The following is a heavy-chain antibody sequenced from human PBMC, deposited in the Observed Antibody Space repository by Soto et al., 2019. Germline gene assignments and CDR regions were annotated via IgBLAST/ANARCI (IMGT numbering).Heavy chain of an antibody. J-gene: IGHJ3*02. CDR2: IIPILGIA. CDR1: GGTFSSYT. Sequence: QVQLVQSGAEVKKPGSSVKVSCKASGGTFSSYTISWVRQAPGQGLEWMGRIIPILGIANYAQKFQCRVTITADKSTSTAYMELSSLRSEDTAVYYCARVEDCSGGSCYRAFDIWGQGTMVTVSS. V-gene: IGHV1-69*02. D-gene: IGHD2-15*01. CDR3: ARVEDCSGGSCYRAFDI.